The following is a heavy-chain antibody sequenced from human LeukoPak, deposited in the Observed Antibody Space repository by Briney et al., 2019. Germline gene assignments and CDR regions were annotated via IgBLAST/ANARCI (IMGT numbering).Heavy chain of an antibody. CDR2: ISGSGGTT. D-gene: IGHD4-17*01. J-gene: IGHJ4*02. Sequence: GGSLRLSCAASGFTFSSYAMSWVRQAPGKGLEWVAAISGSGGTTYYADSVKGRFTISRDNSKNTLYLQMNSLRAEDTAVYYCAKSTTVTMYDYWGQGTLVTVSS. CDR1: GFTFSSYA. CDR3: AKSTTVTMYDY. V-gene: IGHV3-23*01.